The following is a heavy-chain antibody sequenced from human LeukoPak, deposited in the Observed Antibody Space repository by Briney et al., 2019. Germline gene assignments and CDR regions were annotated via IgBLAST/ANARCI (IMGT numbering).Heavy chain of an antibody. V-gene: IGHV3-7*02. Sequence: GGSLRLSCAASGFTFSSYWMSWVRQAPGKGLEWVANIKQDGSEKYYEDSVKGRSTISRDNAENTLYLQINSLRDEDTAVYYCARGGVGRYDFFDYWGQGTLVTVSS. CDR1: GFTFSSYW. J-gene: IGHJ4*02. CDR2: IKQDGSEK. D-gene: IGHD1-26*01. CDR3: ARGGVGRYDFFDY.